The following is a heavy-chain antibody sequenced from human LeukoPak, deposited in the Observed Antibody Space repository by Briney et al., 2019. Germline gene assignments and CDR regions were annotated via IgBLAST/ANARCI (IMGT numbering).Heavy chain of an antibody. Sequence: SETLSLTCIVSGGSISSYYWSWIRQPAGKGLEWIGRIYTSGSTKYNPSLKSRVTMSVDTSKNQFSLNLSSVTAADSALYYCARSVLGNYYYMNVWGKGTTVTVSS. D-gene: IGHD2-8*01. V-gene: IGHV4-4*07. CDR2: IYTSGST. CDR3: ARSVLGNYYYMNV. J-gene: IGHJ6*03. CDR1: GGSISSYY.